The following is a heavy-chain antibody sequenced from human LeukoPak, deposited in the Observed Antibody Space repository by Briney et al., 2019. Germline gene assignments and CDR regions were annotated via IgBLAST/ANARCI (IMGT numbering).Heavy chain of an antibody. CDR1: GFTFDDYA. V-gene: IGHV3-23*01. CDR2: ISDSGDRT. CDR3: AKATDFQH. Sequence: GGSLRLSCAASGFTFDDYAMHWVRQAPGKGLEWVSGISDSGDRTYYADSVRGRFTISRDNSKNTFYLQMNSLTVEDMAVYYCAKATDFQHWGQGTLVTVSS. J-gene: IGHJ1*01.